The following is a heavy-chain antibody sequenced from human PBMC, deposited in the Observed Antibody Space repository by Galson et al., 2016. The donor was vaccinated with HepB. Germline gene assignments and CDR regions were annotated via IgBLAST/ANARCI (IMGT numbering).Heavy chain of an antibody. V-gene: IGHV4-31*03. J-gene: IGHJ4*02. CDR3: AREGNLLFDY. Sequence: TLSLTCTVSGGSISSGCYYWSWVRHHPGKGLEWIGYIFYSRDTAYNPSLRSRVSISADTSKNQFNLKLSSVTAAATAVYYCAREGNLLFDYWGQGTLVTVSS. CDR2: IFYSRDT. D-gene: IGHD1-14*01. CDR1: GGSISSGCYY.